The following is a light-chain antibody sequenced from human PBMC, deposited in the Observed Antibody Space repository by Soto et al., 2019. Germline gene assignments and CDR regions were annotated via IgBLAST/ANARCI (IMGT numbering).Light chain of an antibody. Sequence: QSALTQPPSASGSPGQSVTISCTGTSSDVGGYKYVSWYQQHPGKAPKLMISEVSKRPSGVPDRFSGSKSGNTASLTVSGLQAEDEADYYCSSYAGRNNLVFGGGTKVTVL. J-gene: IGLJ3*02. CDR1: SSDVGGYKY. CDR3: SSYAGRNNLV. V-gene: IGLV2-8*01. CDR2: EVS.